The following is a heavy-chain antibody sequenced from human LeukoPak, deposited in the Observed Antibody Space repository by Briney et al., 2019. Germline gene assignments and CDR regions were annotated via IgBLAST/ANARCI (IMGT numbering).Heavy chain of an antibody. D-gene: IGHD3-3*01. CDR1: GFNLTDYW. CDR2: VKQDGSGE. J-gene: IGHJ4*02. CDR3: ARELGDWSGYYMGHFNY. Sequence: GGSLRLSCAASGFNLTDYWMSWVRQAPGKGLEWVANVKQDGSGEYYVDSVKGRFTISRDNAKNSVYLQMNSLRADDTAMYYCARELGDWSGYYMGHFNYWGQGTLVSVSS. V-gene: IGHV3-7*01.